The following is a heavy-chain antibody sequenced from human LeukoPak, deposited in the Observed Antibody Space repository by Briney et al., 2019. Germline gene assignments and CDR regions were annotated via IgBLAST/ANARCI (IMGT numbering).Heavy chain of an antibody. Sequence: GGSLRLSCAVSGFTFSTYGMNWVRQAPGKGLEYVSSISSNGGVSFHADSVKGRFTISRDNSKGTLYLQMGSLRAEDMAIYYCARGGLNHYILTFLDSWGQGTPVTVSS. CDR2: ISSNGGVS. CDR3: ARGGLNHYILTFLDS. D-gene: IGHD3-9*01. CDR1: GFTFSTYG. J-gene: IGHJ4*02. V-gene: IGHV3-64*02.